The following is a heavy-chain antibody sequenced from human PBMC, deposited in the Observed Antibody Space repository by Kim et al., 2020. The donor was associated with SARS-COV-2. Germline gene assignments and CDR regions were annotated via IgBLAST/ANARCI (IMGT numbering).Heavy chain of an antibody. CDR3: AKDLVGATDY. CDR1: GFTFSSYG. CDR2: ISYDGSNK. V-gene: IGHV3-30*18. Sequence: GGSLRLSCAASGFTFSSYGMHWVRQAPGKGLEWVAVISYDGSNKYYADSVKGRFTISRDNSKNTLYLQMNSLRAEDTAVYYCAKDLVGATDYWGQGTLVTVSS. J-gene: IGHJ4*02. D-gene: IGHD1-26*01.